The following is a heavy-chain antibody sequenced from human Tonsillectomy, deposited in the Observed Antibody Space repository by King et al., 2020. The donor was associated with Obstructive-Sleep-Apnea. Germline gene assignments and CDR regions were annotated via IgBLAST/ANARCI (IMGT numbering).Heavy chain of an antibody. J-gene: IGHJ4*02. D-gene: IGHD5-12*01. Sequence: QLVQSGAEVKKPGESLKISCKGSGYSFTYYWIGWVRQVPGKGLDWMGIIYPGDSDTRYSPSFQGQVTISADKSISTAYLQWSSLKASDTAIYYCARPYGGYVGYFDFWGQGALVTVSS. V-gene: IGHV5-51*01. CDR3: ARPYGGYVGYFDF. CDR2: IYPGDSDT. CDR1: GYSFTYYW.